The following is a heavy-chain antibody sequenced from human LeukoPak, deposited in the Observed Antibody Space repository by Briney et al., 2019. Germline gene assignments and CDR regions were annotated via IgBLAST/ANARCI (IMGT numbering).Heavy chain of an antibody. D-gene: IGHD3-3*01. CDR2: IKQDGSEK. CDR3: ARPPYYDFWSGYYQGAFDI. J-gene: IGHJ3*02. Sequence: GGSLRLSCAASGFTFSSYWMSWVRQAPGKGLEWVANIKQDGSEKYYVDSVKGRFTISRGNAKNSLYLQMNSLRAEDAAVYYCARPPYYDFWSGYYQGAFDIWGQGTMVTVSS. V-gene: IGHV3-7*01. CDR1: GFTFSSYW.